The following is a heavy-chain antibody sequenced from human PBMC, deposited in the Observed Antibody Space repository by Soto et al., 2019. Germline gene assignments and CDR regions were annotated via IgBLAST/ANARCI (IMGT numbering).Heavy chain of an antibody. CDR1: GGSFSGYY. CDR3: ARIGEVVTAIPRGGFDY. V-gene: IGHV4-34*01. J-gene: IGHJ4*02. D-gene: IGHD2-21*02. CDR2: INHSGST. Sequence: PSETLSLTCAVYGGSFSGYYWSWIRQPPGKGLEWIGEINHSGSTNYNPSLKSRVTISVDTSKNQFSLKLSSVTAADTAVYYCARIGEVVTAIPRGGFDYWGQGTLVTVSS.